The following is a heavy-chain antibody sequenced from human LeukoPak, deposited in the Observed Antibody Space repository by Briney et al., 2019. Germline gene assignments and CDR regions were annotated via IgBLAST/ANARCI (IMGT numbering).Heavy chain of an antibody. V-gene: IGHV4-39*01. D-gene: IGHD1-26*01. CDR1: GASISSSSYY. J-gene: IGHJ4*02. Sequence: PSETLSLTCTVSGASISSSSYYWAWIRQPPGKGLEWIGSIYYGGNTFYNPSLKSRVTISVDTSKNQFSLKLSSVTAADTAVYYCARHSSGSYYDPLGYWGQGALVTVSS. CDR3: ARHSSGSYYDPLGY. CDR2: IYYGGNT.